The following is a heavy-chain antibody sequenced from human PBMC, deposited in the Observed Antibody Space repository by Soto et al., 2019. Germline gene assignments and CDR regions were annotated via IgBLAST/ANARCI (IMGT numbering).Heavy chain of an antibody. V-gene: IGHV1-69*13. CDR1: GGTFSSYA. CDR3: RVQSQWDYFDY. Sequence: SVKVSCKASGGTFSSYAISWVRQAPGQGLEWMGGIIPIFGTANYAQKFQGRVTITADESTSTAYMELGSLRSEDTAVYYCRVQSQWDYFDYWGQGTLVTVSS. CDR2: IIPIFGTA. J-gene: IGHJ4*02. D-gene: IGHD2-8*01.